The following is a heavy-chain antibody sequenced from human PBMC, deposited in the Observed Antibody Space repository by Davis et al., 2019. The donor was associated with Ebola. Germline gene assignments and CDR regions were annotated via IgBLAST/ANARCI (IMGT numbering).Heavy chain of an antibody. CDR1: GGSFSGYY. Sequence: SETLSLTCAVYGGSFSGYYWSWIRQPPGKGLEWIGEINHSGSTNYNPSLKSRVTISVDTSKNQFSLKLSSVTAADTAVYYCARDQGIKSSSQLYYYYGMDVWGQGTTVTVSS. V-gene: IGHV4-34*01. D-gene: IGHD6-13*01. CDR2: INHSGST. CDR3: ARDQGIKSSSQLYYYYGMDV. J-gene: IGHJ6*02.